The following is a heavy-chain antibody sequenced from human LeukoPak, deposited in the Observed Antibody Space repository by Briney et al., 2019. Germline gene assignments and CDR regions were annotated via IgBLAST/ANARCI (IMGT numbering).Heavy chain of an antibody. J-gene: IGHJ4*02. CDR1: GFTFSNYA. CDR3: AKVLTFRTGAFDY. D-gene: IGHD3/OR15-3a*01. V-gene: IGHV3-23*01. CDR2: IGGSGSNT. Sequence: PGGSLRLSCAASGFTFSNYAMSWVRQAPGKGLEWVSTIGGSGSNTYYADSVKGRFTISRDNSKNTLYLQMNSLRAEDTAVYYCAKVLTFRTGAFDYWGQGTLVTVSS.